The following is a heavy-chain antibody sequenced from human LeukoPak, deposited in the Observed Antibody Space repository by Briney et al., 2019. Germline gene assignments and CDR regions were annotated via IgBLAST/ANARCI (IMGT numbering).Heavy chain of an antibody. V-gene: IGHV4-4*07. D-gene: IGHD3-10*01. CDR1: GGSISSYY. J-gene: IGHJ6*03. CDR3: ARAWFGELFYYMDV. CDR2: IYTSGST. Sequence: SSETLSLTCTVSGGSISSYYWSWIRQPAWKGLEWIGRIYTSGSTNYNPSLKSRVTISVDTSKNQFSLKLSSVTAADTAVYYCARAWFGELFYYMDVWGKGTTVTVSS.